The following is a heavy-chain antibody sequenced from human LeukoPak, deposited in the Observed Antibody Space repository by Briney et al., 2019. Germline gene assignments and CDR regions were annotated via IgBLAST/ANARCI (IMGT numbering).Heavy chain of an antibody. V-gene: IGHV4-59*08. Sequence: PSETLSLTCTVSGGSISSYYWSWIRQPPGKGLEWIGYIYYSGSTNYNPSLKSRVTISVDTSKNQFSLKLSSVTAADTAVYYCARHRSGSSWFSYWGQGTLVTVSS. D-gene: IGHD6-13*01. CDR3: ARHRSGSSWFSY. J-gene: IGHJ4*02. CDR1: GGSISSYY. CDR2: IYYSGST.